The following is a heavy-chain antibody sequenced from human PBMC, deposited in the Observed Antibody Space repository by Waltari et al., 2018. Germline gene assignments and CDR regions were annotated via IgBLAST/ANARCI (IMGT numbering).Heavy chain of an antibody. V-gene: IGHV1-2*02. D-gene: IGHD3-3*01. CDR2: INPKSGAT. CDR1: GSTFSDYY. Sequence: QVPLVQSGAEVTKPGASVRVSCKPSGSTFSDYYIYWVRQAPGQGLEWMGWINPKSGATNPAQKFQGRVTLTRETWGRGGDMELRGLTSDDTAIYYCARDLFPNFWSGYGFDIWGQGTKVTVSS. J-gene: IGHJ3*02. CDR3: ARDLFPNFWSGYGFDI.